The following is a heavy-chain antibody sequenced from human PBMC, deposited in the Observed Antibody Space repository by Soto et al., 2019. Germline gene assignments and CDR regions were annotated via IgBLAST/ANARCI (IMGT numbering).Heavy chain of an antibody. D-gene: IGHD3-10*01. CDR2: IYPDDSDT. CDR3: ARVYYHGSRSSIVWGY. V-gene: IGHV5-51*03. Sequence: EVQLVQSGAEMKKPGESLKISCKSSGYSFTRYWIGWVRQMPGKGLEWMGMIYPDDSDTRYSPSFQGQVTISADKSISTAYLQWSSLEASDTAIYYCARVYYHGSRSSIVWGYWGQGTLVTVSS. J-gene: IGHJ4*02. CDR1: GYSFTRYW.